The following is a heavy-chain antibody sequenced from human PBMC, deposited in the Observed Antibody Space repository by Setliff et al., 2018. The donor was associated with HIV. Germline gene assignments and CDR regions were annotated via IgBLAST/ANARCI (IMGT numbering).Heavy chain of an antibody. CDR2: ISSSGSSI. V-gene: IGHV3-11*04. CDR3: ARGGVAFGYCSSTSCPLWYYYYMDV. Sequence: GGSLRLSCAASAFTFSDYYMSWIRQAPGKGLEWVSYISSSGSSIYYADSVRGRFTISRDNAKNSLYLQMNSLRAEDTAVYYCARGGVAFGYCSSTSCPLWYYYYMDVWGKGTTVTVSS. J-gene: IGHJ6*03. CDR1: AFTFSDYY. D-gene: IGHD2-2*03.